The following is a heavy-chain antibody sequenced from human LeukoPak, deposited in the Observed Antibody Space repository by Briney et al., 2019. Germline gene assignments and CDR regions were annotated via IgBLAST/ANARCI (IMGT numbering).Heavy chain of an antibody. CDR1: GYTFINYD. D-gene: IGHD4-23*01. CDR3: ARQGYGGNPQGAADY. Sequence: ASVKVSCKASGYTFINYDFSWVRQAPGQGLEWMGWISTYNGNTNYAQKLQGRVTMTTDTSTSTAYMELRSLRSDDTAVYYCARQGYGGNPQGAADYWGQGTLVTVSS. J-gene: IGHJ4*02. CDR2: ISTYNGNT. V-gene: IGHV1-18*01.